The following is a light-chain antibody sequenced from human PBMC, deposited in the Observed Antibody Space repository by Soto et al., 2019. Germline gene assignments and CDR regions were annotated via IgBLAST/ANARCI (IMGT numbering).Light chain of an antibody. Sequence: QSALPQPASVSGSPGQSITISCTGTSSDIGGYKFVSWYQQHPGKAPKLMIYEVSNRPSGVSHRLSGYKSGNAASLTISGLQAEDEADYYCSSYTSSRTLVFGGGTKVTVL. CDR2: EVS. J-gene: IGLJ2*01. V-gene: IGLV2-14*01. CDR3: SSYTSSRTLV. CDR1: SSDIGGYKF.